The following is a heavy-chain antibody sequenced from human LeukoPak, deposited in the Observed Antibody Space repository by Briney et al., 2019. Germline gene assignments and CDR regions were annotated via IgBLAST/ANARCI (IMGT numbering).Heavy chain of an antibody. V-gene: IGHV1-18*01. Sequence: GASVNVSCKASVYTFTSHGISWVRQAPGQRLEWMGWICAHNGNTNYAQKLQGRVTMTTDTSTSTAYMELRSLRSDDTAVYYCARGYSSGWYDPVPAFDIWGQGTMVTVSS. CDR1: VYTFTSHG. CDR3: ARGYSSGWYDPVPAFDI. CDR2: ICAHNGNT. D-gene: IGHD6-19*01. J-gene: IGHJ3*02.